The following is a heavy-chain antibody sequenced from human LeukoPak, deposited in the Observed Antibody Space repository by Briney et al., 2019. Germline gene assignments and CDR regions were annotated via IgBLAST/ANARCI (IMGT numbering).Heavy chain of an antibody. V-gene: IGHV3-48*03. CDR2: ISSGGSTI. D-gene: IGHD3-9*01. CDR3: ARLIPSRDILTGYYFYYYGMDV. CDR1: GFTFSSYE. Sequence: GGSLRLSCAASGFTFSSYEMNWVRQAPGKGLEWVSYISSGGSTIYYADSVKGRFTISRDNAKKSLYLQMNSLRAEDTAVYYCARLIPSRDILTGYYFYYYGMDVWGKGTTVTVSS. J-gene: IGHJ6*04.